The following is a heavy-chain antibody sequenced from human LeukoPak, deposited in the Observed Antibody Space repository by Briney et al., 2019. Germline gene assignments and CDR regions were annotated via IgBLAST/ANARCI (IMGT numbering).Heavy chain of an antibody. CDR3: VLSYVTTMTTSDY. Sequence: PSETLSLTCAVYGGSFNSYYWNWIRQPPGKGLEWIVEISHTGATKYNPSLKSRVTISVDTSKKYFSLNLASVTAAATAMYYCVLSYVTTMTTSDYWGQGTLVTVSS. D-gene: IGHD4-17*01. V-gene: IGHV4-34*01. CDR2: ISHTGAT. CDR1: GGSFNSYY. J-gene: IGHJ4*02.